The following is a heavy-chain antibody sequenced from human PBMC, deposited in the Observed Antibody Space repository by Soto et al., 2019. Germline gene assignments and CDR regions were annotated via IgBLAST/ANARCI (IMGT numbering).Heavy chain of an antibody. D-gene: IGHD2-15*01. CDR1: GYTFTSYG. Sequence: QVQLVQSGAEVKKPGASVKVSCKASGYTFTSYGISWVRQAPGQGLEWMGWISAYNGNTNYAQKLQGRVTMTPDTSTSTAYMELRSLRSDDTAVYYCATSYLGYCSGGSCLSYWGQGTLVTVSS. J-gene: IGHJ4*02. CDR2: ISAYNGNT. V-gene: IGHV1-18*01. CDR3: ATSYLGYCSGGSCLSY.